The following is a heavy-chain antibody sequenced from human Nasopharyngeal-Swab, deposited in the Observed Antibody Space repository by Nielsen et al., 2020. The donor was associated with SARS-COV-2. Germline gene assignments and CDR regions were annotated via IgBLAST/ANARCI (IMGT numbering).Heavy chain of an antibody. V-gene: IGHV4-31*03. J-gene: IGHJ4*02. D-gene: IGHD1-1*01. CDR2: IYRLGAT. CDR3: ERGTPFDY. Sequence: SETLSLTCTVSGGSISSGDYYWSWIRQLPGKGLEWIGYIYRLGATYYNPSLKSRVTISLDASNNQFSLRLSSVTAADTAMFYCERGTPFDYWGQGILVTVSS. CDR1: GGSISSGDYY.